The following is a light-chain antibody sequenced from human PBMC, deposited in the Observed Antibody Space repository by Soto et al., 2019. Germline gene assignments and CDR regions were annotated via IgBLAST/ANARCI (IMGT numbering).Light chain of an antibody. J-gene: IGKJ5*01. Sequence: TQSLPTLCVCPRESATLSYRSSQSFSSNLAWHQQKPGQAPRILMYDASTRATRISARCSRSVSATAFTLTISSLQSEHLVVFHCQQDHKWSITFGQGTRLEIK. V-gene: IGKV3-15*01. CDR1: QSFSSN. CDR3: QQDHKWSIT. CDR2: DAS.